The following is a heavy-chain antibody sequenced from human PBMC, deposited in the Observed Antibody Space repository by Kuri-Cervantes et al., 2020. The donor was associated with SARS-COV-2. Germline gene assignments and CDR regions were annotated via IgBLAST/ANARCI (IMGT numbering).Heavy chain of an antibody. CDR1: GGSVSSGSYY. CDR3: ARRIPYCSGGSCYSGWFDP. J-gene: IGHJ5*02. Sequence: ESLKISCTVSGGSVSSGSYYWSWIRQPPGKGLEWIGYIYYSGSTNYNPSLKSRVTISVDTSKNQFSLKLSSVTAADTAVYYCARRIPYCSGGSCYSGWFDPWGQGTLVTVSS. D-gene: IGHD2-15*01. V-gene: IGHV4-61*01. CDR2: IYYSGST.